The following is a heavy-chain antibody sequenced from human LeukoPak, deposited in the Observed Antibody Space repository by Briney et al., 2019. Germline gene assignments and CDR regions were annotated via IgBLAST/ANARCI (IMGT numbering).Heavy chain of an antibody. CDR2: ITHEGGDA. CDR3: ARVLTYFDL. J-gene: IGHJ5*01. CDR1: GFTFSVHW. Sequence: PGGSLRLSCAGSGFTFSVHWMHWVRQGPGKGLVWVARITHEGGDANYAVSVKGRFTISRDNANKVLYLEMNSLTADDTGVYYCARVLTYFDLWGQGTLVTVSS. V-gene: IGHV3-74*01.